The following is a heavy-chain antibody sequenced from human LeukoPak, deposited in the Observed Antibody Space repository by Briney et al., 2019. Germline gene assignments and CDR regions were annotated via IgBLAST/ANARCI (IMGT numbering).Heavy chain of an antibody. J-gene: IGHJ4*02. CDR1: GGSISSYY. Sequence: PSETLSLTCTVSGGSISSYYWSWIRQPPRQGLEWIGFIDYSGSTNYNPSLKSRLTMSVDTSKNQFSLKLSSVTAADTAVYYCARIKVGATVDFWGQGTLVTVSS. V-gene: IGHV4-59*01. CDR2: IDYSGST. CDR3: ARIKVGATVDF. D-gene: IGHD1-26*01.